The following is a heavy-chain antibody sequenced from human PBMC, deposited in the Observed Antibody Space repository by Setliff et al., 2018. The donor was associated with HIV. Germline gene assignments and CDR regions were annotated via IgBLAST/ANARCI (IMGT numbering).Heavy chain of an antibody. CDR2: ISAYNGNT. D-gene: IGHD2-21*02. Sequence: SVTVSCKACGYTFTSYGISGVRQAPGQGLEWFGWISAYNGNTKYAAKFQGRVTITADTSTDTVFMELSSLRSEDQAVYYCATDPDGGNSNGWGQGTLVTVSS. CDR1: GYTFTSYG. V-gene: IGHV1-18*01. J-gene: IGHJ4*02. CDR3: ATDPDGGNSNG.